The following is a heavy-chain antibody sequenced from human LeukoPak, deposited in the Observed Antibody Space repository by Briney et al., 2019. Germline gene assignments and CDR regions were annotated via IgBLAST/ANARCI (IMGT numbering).Heavy chain of an antibody. CDR2: ISGSGVNI. V-gene: IGHV3-23*01. Sequence: GGSLRLSCGAAGFTFSDYAMTWVRQAPGKGLEWVSGISGSGVNIYYADSVKGRFTISRDNSKNTLFLQMNSLRAEDSAVYYCATDREGDPSAYYLVGGQGTLITVSS. CDR1: GFTFSDYA. CDR3: ATDREGDPSAYYLV. J-gene: IGHJ4*02. D-gene: IGHD3-22*01.